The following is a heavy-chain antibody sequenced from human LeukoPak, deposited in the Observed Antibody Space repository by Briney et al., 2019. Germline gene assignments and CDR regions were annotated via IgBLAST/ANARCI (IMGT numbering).Heavy chain of an antibody. V-gene: IGHV4-30-2*01. D-gene: IGHD6-13*01. CDR1: GGSISSGGYY. CDR2: IYHSGST. J-gene: IGHJ5*02. CDR3: ARDVSSSLWGSGEEWFDP. Sequence: TLSLTCTVSGGSISSGGYYWSWIRQPPGKGLEWIGYIYHSGSTYYNPSLKSRVTISVDRSKNQFSLKLSSVTAADTAVYYCARDVSSSLWGSGEEWFDPWGQGTLVTVSS.